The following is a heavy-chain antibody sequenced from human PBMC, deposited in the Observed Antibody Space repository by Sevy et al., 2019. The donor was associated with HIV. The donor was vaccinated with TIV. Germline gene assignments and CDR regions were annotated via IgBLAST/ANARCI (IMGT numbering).Heavy chain of an antibody. D-gene: IGHD3-10*01. V-gene: IGHV1-69*13. CDR1: GGTFSSYA. CDR3: ARALHGGGAFDI. J-gene: IGHJ3*02. CDR2: IIPIFGTA. Sequence: ASVKVSCKASGGTFSSYAISWVRQAPGQGLEWMGRIIPIFGTANYAQKFQGRVTITADESTSTAYMELSSLRSEETAVYYCARALHGGGAFDIWGQGTMVTVSS.